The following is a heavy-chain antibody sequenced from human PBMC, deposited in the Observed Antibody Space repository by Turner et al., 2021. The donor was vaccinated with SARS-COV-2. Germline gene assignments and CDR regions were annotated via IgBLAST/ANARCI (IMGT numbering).Heavy chain of an antibody. CDR2: ISSSSSYI. Sequence: EVQLVESGGGLVKPGGSLRLHCAASVFTFGGYSLNWVRQAPGKVLEWVSSISSSSSYIDYADSVKGRFTISRDNAKNSLYLQMNSLRAEDTAVYYCARDHRPVVVPAAKRAGSYYYGMDVWGQGTTVTVSS. V-gene: IGHV3-21*01. CDR3: ARDHRPVVVPAAKRAGSYYYGMDV. D-gene: IGHD2-2*01. CDR1: VFTFGGYS. J-gene: IGHJ6*02.